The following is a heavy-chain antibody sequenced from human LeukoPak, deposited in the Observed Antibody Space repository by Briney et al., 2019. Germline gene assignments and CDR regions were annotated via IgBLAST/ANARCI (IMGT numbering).Heavy chain of an antibody. CDR3: AKGLTRWFGELFGAFDI. CDR1: GLSFSSFA. Sequence: GGSLRLSCAASGLSFSSFAMSWVRQGPARGLEWVSSIRGNGETFYADSVKGRFTLSSDSSRNTVYFQLNNLRVEDTAIYYCAKGLTRWFGELFGAFDIWGQGTMVTVSS. CDR2: IRGNGET. V-gene: IGHV3-23*01. D-gene: IGHD3-10*01. J-gene: IGHJ3*02.